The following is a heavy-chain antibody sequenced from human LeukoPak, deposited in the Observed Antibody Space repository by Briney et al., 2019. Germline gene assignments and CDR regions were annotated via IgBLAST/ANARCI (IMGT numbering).Heavy chain of an antibody. CDR3: TREDY. J-gene: IGHJ4*02. CDR2: IHPNSGDT. CDR1: GYTFTGYY. Sequence: ASVKVSCKASGYTFTGYYIHWVRQAPGQGLEWMGWIHPNSGDTHYAQKFQGRVTITRDTPINTAYMELNRLISDDTAVYYCTREDYWGQGTLVTVSS. V-gene: IGHV1-2*02.